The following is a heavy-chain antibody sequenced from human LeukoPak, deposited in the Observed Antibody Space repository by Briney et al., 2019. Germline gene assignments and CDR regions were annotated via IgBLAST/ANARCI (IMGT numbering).Heavy chain of an antibody. D-gene: IGHD3-9*01. CDR2: MNPNSGNT. J-gene: IGHJ6*02. V-gene: IGHV1-8*02. CDR1: GYTFTSYD. CDR3: ARGPWRYFDWLSPPYYGMDV. Sequence: ASVKVSCKASGYTFTSYDINWVRQATGQGLEWMGWMNPNSGNTGYAQKFQGRVTMTRNTSISTAYMELSSLRSEDTAVYYCARGPWRYFDWLSPPYYGMDVWGQGTTVTVSS.